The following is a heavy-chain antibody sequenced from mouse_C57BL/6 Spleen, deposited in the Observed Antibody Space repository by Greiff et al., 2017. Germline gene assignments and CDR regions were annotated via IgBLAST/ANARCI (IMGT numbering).Heavy chain of an antibody. CDR2: IYPGSGST. CDR1: GYTFTSSW. J-gene: IGHJ3*01. Sequence: QVQLQQPGAELVKPGASVKMSCKASGYTFTSSWITWVKQRPGQGLEWIGDIYPGSGSTNYTEKFKSKATLTVDTSSSTAYMQLSSLTSEDSAVYYCARSGYSNSFAYWGQGTLVTVSA. D-gene: IGHD2-5*01. CDR3: ARSGYSNSFAY. V-gene: IGHV1-55*01.